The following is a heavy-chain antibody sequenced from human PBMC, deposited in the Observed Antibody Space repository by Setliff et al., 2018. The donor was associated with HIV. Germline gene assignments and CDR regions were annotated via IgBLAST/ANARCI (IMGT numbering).Heavy chain of an antibody. CDR2: INRSGSA. D-gene: IGHD2-21*02. Sequence: PSETLSLTCAVYGGSFSGHSWTWIRQPPGKGLEWIGEINRSGSANYNRSLKSRVTMSVDTSKRQFSLKLDSVTAADTAIYYCAITIVGVTTEMYWGQGTLVTVSS. CDR1: GGSFSGHS. J-gene: IGHJ4*02. V-gene: IGHV4-34*01. CDR3: AITIVGVTTEMY.